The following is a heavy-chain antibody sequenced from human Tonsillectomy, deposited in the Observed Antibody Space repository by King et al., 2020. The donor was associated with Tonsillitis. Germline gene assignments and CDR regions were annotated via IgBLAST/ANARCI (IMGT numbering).Heavy chain of an antibody. V-gene: IGHV3-30*04. CDR2: ISYDGSNK. CDR3: ARDYYDSSCQVDY. Sequence: VQLVESGGGVVQPGRSLRLSCAASGFTFSSYAMHWVRQAPGKGLEWVALISYDGSNKYYADSVKGRFTISRDNSKNTLYLQMNSLRSEDTAVYYCARDYYDSSCQVDYWGQGSLVTVSS. J-gene: IGHJ4*02. CDR1: GFTFSSYA. D-gene: IGHD3-22*01.